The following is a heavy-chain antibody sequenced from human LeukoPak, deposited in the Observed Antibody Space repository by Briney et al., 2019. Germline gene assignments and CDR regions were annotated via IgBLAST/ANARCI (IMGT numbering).Heavy chain of an antibody. CDR2: IIPILGIA. CDR3: AREGGDSGTDAFDI. V-gene: IGHV1-69*10. D-gene: IGHD2-21*01. Sequence: SVKVSCKASGGTFSSYAISWVRQAPGQGLEWMGGIIPILGIANYAQKFQGRVTITADKSTSTAYMELSSLRSEDTAVYYCAREGGDSGTDAFDIWGQGTMVTVSS. CDR1: GGTFSSYA. J-gene: IGHJ3*02.